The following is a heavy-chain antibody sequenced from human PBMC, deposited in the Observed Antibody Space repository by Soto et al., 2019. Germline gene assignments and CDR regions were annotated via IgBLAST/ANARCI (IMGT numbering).Heavy chain of an antibody. CDR1: GGSISSSSYY. CDR2: IYYSGST. J-gene: IGHJ6*02. V-gene: IGHV4-39*01. Sequence: PSETLSLTCTVSGGSISSSSYYWGWIRQPPGKGLEWIGSIYYSGSTYYNPSLKSRVTISVDTSKNQFSLKLSSVTAADTAVYYCARLGGDYGMDVWGQGTTVTVSS. CDR3: ARLGGDYGMDV. D-gene: IGHD1-26*01.